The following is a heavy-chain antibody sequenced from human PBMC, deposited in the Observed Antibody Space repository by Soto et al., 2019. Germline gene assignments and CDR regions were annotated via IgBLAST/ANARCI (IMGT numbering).Heavy chain of an antibody. J-gene: IGHJ5*02. CDR2: IYQTGSA. D-gene: IGHD6-19*01. CDR1: GASMTTASYY. CDR3: ARVRILEAGQENWFYX. Sequence: SDTLSLTFTVSGASMTTASYYWSWIRQLPGKGLELIGYIYQTGSAYHKPSLMSRLSMSVEPSENQFSLKLRYVTAADTAVYYCARVRILEAGQENWFYXWGPGTLVTVSX. V-gene: IGHV4-31*03.